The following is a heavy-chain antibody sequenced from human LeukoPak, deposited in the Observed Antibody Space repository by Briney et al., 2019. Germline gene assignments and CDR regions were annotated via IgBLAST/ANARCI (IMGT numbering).Heavy chain of an antibody. CDR2: IHHSGST. J-gene: IGHJ4*02. CDR1: GGSISSYY. D-gene: IGHD6-13*01. Sequence: SETLSLTCTVSGGSISSYYWSWVRQPPGKGLEWIGYIHHSGSTNHNPSLKSRVTISVDTSKNQFSLKLSSVTAVDTAVYYCARLYSSSWSDYWGQGTLVTVSS. V-gene: IGHV4-59*08. CDR3: ARLYSSSWSDY.